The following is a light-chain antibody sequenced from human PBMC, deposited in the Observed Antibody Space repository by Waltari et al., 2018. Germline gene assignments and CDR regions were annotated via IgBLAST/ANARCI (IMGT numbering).Light chain of an antibody. CDR3: QQYYSTPNT. CDR1: QSLLHTNNKNY. Sequence: DIVVTQSPDSLAVSLGERATMNCKSSQSLLHTNNKNYLAWYQLRPGQPPKLLIYWASTRESGVPGRFSGSGSGTDFPLTVSGLQAEDVAVYYCQQYYSTPNTFGQGTKLEIK. J-gene: IGKJ2*01. CDR2: WAS. V-gene: IGKV4-1*01.